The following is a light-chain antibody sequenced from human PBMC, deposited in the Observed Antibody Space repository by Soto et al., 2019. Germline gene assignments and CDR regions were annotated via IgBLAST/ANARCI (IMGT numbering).Light chain of an antibody. CDR1: QSIGSW. Sequence: DIQMTPFPSTLSASVGDRVTITCRASQSIGSWLAWYQQQPGKAPKVLIYDASTLESGVPSRFTGSGSGTEFTLTISSLQPDDFATYYCQQYNTYSHTFGRGTKLEIK. J-gene: IGKJ2*01. CDR2: DAS. V-gene: IGKV1-5*01. CDR3: QQYNTYSHT.